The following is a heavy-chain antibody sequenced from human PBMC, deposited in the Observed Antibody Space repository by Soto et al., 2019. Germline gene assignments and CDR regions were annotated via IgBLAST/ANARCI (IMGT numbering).Heavy chain of an antibody. D-gene: IGHD2-15*01. V-gene: IGHV3-15*01. J-gene: IGHJ6*02. CDR3: TTDWVAHYYYYYGMDV. CDR1: GFTFSNAW. CDR2: IKIKTDGGTT. Sequence: GGSLKLSCAASGFTFSNAWMSWVRQAPGKGLEWVGRIKIKTDGGTTDYAAPVKGRFTISRDDSKNTLYLQMNSLKTEDTAVYYCTTDWVAHYYYYYGMDVWGQGTTVTVSS.